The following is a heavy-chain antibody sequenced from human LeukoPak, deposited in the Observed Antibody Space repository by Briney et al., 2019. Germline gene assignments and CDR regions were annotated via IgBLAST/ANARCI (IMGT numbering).Heavy chain of an antibody. Sequence: GESLKISCKGSGYSFTNYWIVWVRQMPGKGLEWMGIIYPGDSHTRYSPSFQGQVTISADKSISTAYLQWSSLKASDTGIYYCARRLDYNYGMDVWGQGTTVTVSS. J-gene: IGHJ6*02. V-gene: IGHV5-51*01. CDR2: IYPGDSHT. D-gene: IGHD3-9*01. CDR1: GYSFTNYW. CDR3: ARRLDYNYGMDV.